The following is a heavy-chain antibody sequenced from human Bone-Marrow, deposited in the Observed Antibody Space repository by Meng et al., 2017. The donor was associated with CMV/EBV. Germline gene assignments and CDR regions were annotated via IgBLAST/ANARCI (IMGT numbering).Heavy chain of an antibody. Sequence: GESLKISCAASGFTFSSYGMHWVRQAPGKGLEWVAFIRYDGSNKYYADSVKGRFTISRDNSKNTLYLQMNSLRAEDTAVYYCAKDRILDLDYWGQGTRVTVSS. CDR3: AKDRILDLDY. CDR2: IRYDGSNK. J-gene: IGHJ4*02. V-gene: IGHV3-30*02. CDR1: GFTFSSYG. D-gene: IGHD1-1*01.